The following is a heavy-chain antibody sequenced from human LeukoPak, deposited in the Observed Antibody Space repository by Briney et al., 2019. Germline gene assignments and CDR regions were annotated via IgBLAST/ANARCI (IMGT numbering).Heavy chain of an antibody. Sequence: ASVKVSCKASGYTFTTYCIHWVRQAPGQGLEWMGIINPSGGSTSSAQKFQGRVTMTWDTSTSTVYMELSSLRSEDTAVYYCVRNMDSSGYDYFEYWGQGTLVTVPS. D-gene: IGHD3-22*01. CDR1: GYTFTTYC. CDR2: INPSGGST. J-gene: IGHJ4*02. V-gene: IGHV1-46*01. CDR3: VRNMDSSGYDYFEY.